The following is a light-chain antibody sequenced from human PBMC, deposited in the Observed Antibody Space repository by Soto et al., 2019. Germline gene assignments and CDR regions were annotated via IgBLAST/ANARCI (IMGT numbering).Light chain of an antibody. CDR1: SSNLGAGYD. CDR2: GNR. J-gene: IGLJ1*01. CDR3: QSYDNSLGVCYV. V-gene: IGLV1-40*01. Sequence: QSFLTQPPSVSGAPGRRVTISCTGSSSNLGAGYDVHWYQLRPGTAPKLLIYGNRNRPSGVPDRFSGSKSGTSASLAITGLQAEDEADYYCQSYDNSLGVCYVFGTGTKVTVL.